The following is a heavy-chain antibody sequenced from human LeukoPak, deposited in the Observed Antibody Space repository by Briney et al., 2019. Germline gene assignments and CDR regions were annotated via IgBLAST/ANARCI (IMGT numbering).Heavy chain of an antibody. CDR3: ARGTPQEYFDL. V-gene: IGHV4-59*01. CDR2: IYYSGST. D-gene: IGHD2-2*01. J-gene: IGHJ2*01. CDR1: GGSISSYY. Sequence: SETLSLTCTVSGGSISSYYWSWIRQPPGKGLEWIGYIYYSGSTNYNLSLKSRVTISVDTSKNQFSLKLSSVTAADTAVYYCARGTPQEYFDLWGRGTLVTVSS.